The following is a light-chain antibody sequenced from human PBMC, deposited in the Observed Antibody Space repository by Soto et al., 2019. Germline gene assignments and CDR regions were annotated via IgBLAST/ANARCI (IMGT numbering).Light chain of an antibody. J-gene: IGKJ1*01. CDR2: WAS. CDR1: QSVLYSSNNKNY. Sequence: DIVMTQSPDSLAVSLGERATINCKSSQSVLYSSNNKNYLAWYQQKPGQPPTLLIYWASTRESGVPDRFSGSGSGTDFTLTISSLQAEDVAVYYCQQYDSTPQTFGQGTKVEIK. CDR3: QQYDSTPQT. V-gene: IGKV4-1*01.